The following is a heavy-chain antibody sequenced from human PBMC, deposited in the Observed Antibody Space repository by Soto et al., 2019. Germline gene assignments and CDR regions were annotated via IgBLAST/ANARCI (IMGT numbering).Heavy chain of an antibody. V-gene: IGHV1-69*01. CDR3: ESGTRRYDRSGYNHGY. CDR1: GGTFSSYA. J-gene: IGHJ4*02. D-gene: IGHD3-22*01. Sequence: QVQLVQSWAEVKKPGSSVKVSCKASGGTFSSYAISWVRQAPGQGLEWMGGIIPIFGTANYAQKFQGRVTITADESTSTAYMELSSLRSEDTAVYYCESGTRRYDRSGYNHGYWGQGTLDTVSS. CDR2: IIPIFGTA.